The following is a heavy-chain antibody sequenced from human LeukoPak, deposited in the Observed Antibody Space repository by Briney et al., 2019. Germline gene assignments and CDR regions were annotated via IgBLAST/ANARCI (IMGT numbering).Heavy chain of an antibody. CDR3: AKEIDYGDYLDWFDP. CDR1: GFTFSSYG. D-gene: IGHD4-17*01. J-gene: IGHJ5*02. Sequence: PGGSLRLSCAASGFTFSSYGMSWVRQAPGKGLEWVSAISGSGGSTYYADSVKGRFTISRDNSKNTLYLQMNSLRAEDTAVYYCAKEIDYGDYLDWFDPWGQGTLVTVSS. V-gene: IGHV3-23*01. CDR2: ISGSGGST.